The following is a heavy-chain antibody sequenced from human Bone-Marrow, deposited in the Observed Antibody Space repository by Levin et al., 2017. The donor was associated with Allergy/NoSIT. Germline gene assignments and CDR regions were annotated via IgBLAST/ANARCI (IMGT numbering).Heavy chain of an antibody. J-gene: IGHJ1*01. V-gene: IGHV1-3*01. CDR3: ARVVLVDEDGNYPHSAEYFQY. CDR2: INAGNGDT. D-gene: IGHD1-7*01. CDR1: GYTFTSYE. Sequence: GESLKISCKASGYTFTSYEIHWVRQAPGQRLEWMGRINAGNGDTKYSQKFQDRVTVSSDTSASTAYMQLSSLRSEDTAIYYCARVVLVDEDGNYPHSAEYFQYWGQGTLVSVSS.